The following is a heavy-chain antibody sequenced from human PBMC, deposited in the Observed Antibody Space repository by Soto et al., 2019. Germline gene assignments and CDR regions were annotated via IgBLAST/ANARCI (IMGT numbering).Heavy chain of an antibody. Sequence: SETLSLTCAVSGDSISSGGYSWNWIRQPPGKGLEWIGYIYQSGGASYNPSLKSRVTMSVDGSKNHFSLQLNSVTAADTAVYYCARGRLLPAVNFDYWGQGTLVTVSS. CDR3: ARGRLLPAVNFDY. D-gene: IGHD2-2*01. V-gene: IGHV4-30-2*01. CDR2: IYQSGGA. CDR1: GDSISSGGYS. J-gene: IGHJ4*02.